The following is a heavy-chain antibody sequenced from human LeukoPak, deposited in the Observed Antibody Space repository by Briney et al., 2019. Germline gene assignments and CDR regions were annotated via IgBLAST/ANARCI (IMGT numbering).Heavy chain of an antibody. Sequence: GASVKVSCTASGYTFTSYGISWVRQAPGQGLEWMGWISAYNGNTNYAQKLQGRVTMTTDTSTSTAYMELRSLRSDDTAVYYCARDGTYYDILTGSPRGWFDPWGQGTLVTVSS. CDR3: ARDGTYYDILTGSPRGWFDP. D-gene: IGHD3-9*01. CDR1: GYTFTSYG. J-gene: IGHJ5*02. CDR2: ISAYNGNT. V-gene: IGHV1-18*01.